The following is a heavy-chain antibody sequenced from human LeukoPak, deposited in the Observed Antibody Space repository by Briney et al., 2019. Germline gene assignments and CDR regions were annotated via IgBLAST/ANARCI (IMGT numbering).Heavy chain of an antibody. Sequence: GGSLRLCCAASGFTFSDYYMSWIRQAPGKGLEWVSYISSSGSTIYYADSVKGRFTISRDNAKNSLYLQMNSLRAEDAAVYYCARDLYGSGSYYSGILFDYWGQGTLVTVSS. CDR2: ISSSGSTI. J-gene: IGHJ4*02. CDR1: GFTFSDYY. D-gene: IGHD3-10*01. CDR3: ARDLYGSGSYYSGILFDY. V-gene: IGHV3-11*04.